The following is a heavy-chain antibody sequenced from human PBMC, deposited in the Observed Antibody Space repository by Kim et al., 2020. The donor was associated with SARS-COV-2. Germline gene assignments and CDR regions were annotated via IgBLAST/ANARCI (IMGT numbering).Heavy chain of an antibody. D-gene: IGHD1-26*01. V-gene: IGHV3-74*01. CDR1: GFTFSHYW. CDR3: ARDGPGCIDW. CDR2: INTDGTDT. J-gene: IGHJ4*02. Sequence: GGSLRLSCAASGFTFSHYWMHWVRQVPGKGLVWVSRINTDGTDTNYADSLKGRFTISRDNAKNTLYLEMNSLRDEDTALYYRARDGPGCIDWWGQGTLVTVSS.